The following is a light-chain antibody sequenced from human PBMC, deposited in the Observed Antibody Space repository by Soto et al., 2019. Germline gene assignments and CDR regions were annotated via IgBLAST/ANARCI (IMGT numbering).Light chain of an antibody. V-gene: IGKV1-5*01. CDR1: QSISGW. Sequence: DIPMTQSPSTLSASVGDRVTITCRASQSISGWLAWYQQKPGKAPTLLIYDAFSLESGVPSRFSGSGSGTEFTLTISSLQPDDFATYFCQQYDTYSTFGQGTKVEIK. J-gene: IGKJ1*01. CDR3: QQYDTYST. CDR2: DAF.